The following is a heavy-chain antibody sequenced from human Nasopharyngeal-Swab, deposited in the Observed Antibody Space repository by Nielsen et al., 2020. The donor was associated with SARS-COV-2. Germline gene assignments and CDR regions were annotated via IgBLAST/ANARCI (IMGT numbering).Heavy chain of an antibody. CDR3: ARGRRGYCSGGSCGGDWYFDY. D-gene: IGHD2-15*01. J-gene: IGHJ4*02. Sequence: ASVEVSCKASGYTFTSYAMHWVSQAPGQRLEWMGWINAGNGNPKYSQKFQGRVTITRDTSASTAYMELSSLRSEDTAVYYCARGRRGYCSGGSCGGDWYFDYWGQGTLVTVSS. V-gene: IGHV1-3*01. CDR2: INAGNGNP. CDR1: GYTFTSYA.